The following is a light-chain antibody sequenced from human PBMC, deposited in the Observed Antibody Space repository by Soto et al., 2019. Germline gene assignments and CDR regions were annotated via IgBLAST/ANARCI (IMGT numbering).Light chain of an antibody. CDR1: SSDVGDYNY. J-gene: IGLJ2*01. Sequence: QSALTQPASVSGSPGQSITISCTGSSSDVGDYNYVSWYQQHPGKAPKLMIYEVNNRPSGVSDRFSGSKSGNTASLTISVLQAEDEADYYCSSYTSSNTLLFGGGTKLTVL. CDR2: EVN. CDR3: SSYTSSNTLL. V-gene: IGLV2-14*01.